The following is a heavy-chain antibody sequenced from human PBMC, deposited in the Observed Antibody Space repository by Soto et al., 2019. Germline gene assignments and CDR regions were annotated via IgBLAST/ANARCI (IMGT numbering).Heavy chain of an antibody. CDR2: INHSGST. CDR1: GGSFGGYY. CDR3: ARGLDDKDYYYYYGMDV. D-gene: IGHD3-9*01. V-gene: IGHV4-34*01. Sequence: SETLSLTCAVYGGSFGGYYWSWIRQPPGKGLEWIGEINHSGSTKYNPSLKSRVTISVDTSKNQISLKMRSVTAADTAVYYCARGLDDKDYYYYYGMDVWSQGTTVTV. J-gene: IGHJ6*02.